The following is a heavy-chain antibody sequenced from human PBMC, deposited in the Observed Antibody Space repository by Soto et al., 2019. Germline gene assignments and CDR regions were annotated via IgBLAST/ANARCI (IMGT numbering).Heavy chain of an antibody. CDR3: SIGSWSAETFDV. Sequence: QVHLIQSGAEVKKPGSSVKVSCKAAGGTFNTDTLIWVRQAPGHGLEWMGRISPMLTVTNSAQKFQGRLTLTADKSTGTAFIELTSLRSDDTAVYYCSIGSWSAETFDVWGQGTMVTVSS. CDR1: GGTFNTDT. CDR2: ISPMLTVT. D-gene: IGHD2-2*01. V-gene: IGHV1-69*02. J-gene: IGHJ3*01.